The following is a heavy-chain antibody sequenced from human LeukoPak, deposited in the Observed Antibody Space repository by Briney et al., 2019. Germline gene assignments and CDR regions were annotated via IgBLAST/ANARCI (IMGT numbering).Heavy chain of an antibody. CDR1: GGSISSSRYY. J-gene: IGHJ4*02. CDR2: VYYSGST. D-gene: IGHD3-22*01. CDR3: ARQPYDSSGSYYFDY. Sequence: SETLSLTCTVSGGSISSSRYYWGWIRQPPGKGLEWIGSVYYSGSTYYNPSLMSRVTISVDTSKNQLSLKLSSVTAADTAVYYCARQPYDSSGSYYFDYWGQGTLVTVSS. V-gene: IGHV4-39*01.